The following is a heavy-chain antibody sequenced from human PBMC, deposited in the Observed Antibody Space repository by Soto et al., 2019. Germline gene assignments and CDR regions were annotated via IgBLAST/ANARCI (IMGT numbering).Heavy chain of an antibody. V-gene: IGHV5-10-1*01. J-gene: IGHJ6*02. CDR3: AREGFGTVRSYYGMDV. CDR2: IDPSDSYT. D-gene: IGHD1-1*01. CDR1: GYSFTSYW. Sequence: GESLKISCKGSGYSFTSYWISWVRQMPGKGLEWMGRIDPSDSYTNYSPSFQGHVTISADKSISTAYLQWSSLKASDTAMYYCAREGFGTVRSYYGMDVWGQGTTVTVSS.